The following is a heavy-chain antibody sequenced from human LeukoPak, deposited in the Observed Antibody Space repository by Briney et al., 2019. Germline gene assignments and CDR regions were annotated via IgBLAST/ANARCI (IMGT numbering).Heavy chain of an antibody. CDR3: ARDRSPGNFDY. Sequence: GGSLRLSCAASGFTFSSYTMNWVRQAPGKGLEWGSSISSSSTYINYADSVKGRFTISRDNAKNSLYLQMNTLRAEDTAVYYCARDRSPGNFDYWGQGTLVTVSS. CDR1: GFTFSSYT. CDR2: ISSSSTYI. V-gene: IGHV3-21*01. J-gene: IGHJ4*02. D-gene: IGHD3-10*01.